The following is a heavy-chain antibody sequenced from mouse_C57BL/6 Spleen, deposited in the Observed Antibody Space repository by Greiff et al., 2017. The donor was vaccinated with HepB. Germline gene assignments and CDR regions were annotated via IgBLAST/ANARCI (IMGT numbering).Heavy chain of an antibody. CDR3: AACITTVVADWYFDV. D-gene: IGHD1-1*01. J-gene: IGHJ1*03. Sequence: QVQLQQSGAELVRPGTSVKLSCKASGYTFTSYWMHWVKQRPGQGLEWIGVIDPSDSYTNYNQKFKGKATLTVDTSSSTAYMQLSSLTSEDSAVYYCAACITTVVADWYFDVWGTGTTVTVSS. CDR2: IDPSDSYT. CDR1: GYTFTSYW. V-gene: IGHV1-59*01.